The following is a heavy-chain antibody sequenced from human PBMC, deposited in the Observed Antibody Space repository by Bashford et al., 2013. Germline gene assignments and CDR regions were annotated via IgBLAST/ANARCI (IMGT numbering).Heavy chain of an antibody. CDR3: AKDHKAAGLYLDS. D-gene: IGHD6-13*01. V-gene: IGHV3-23*01. J-gene: IGHJ4*02. CDR2: ISGSSGST. Sequence: VRQAPGKGLEWVSAISGSSGSTYYADSVKGRFTISRDNAQNSLFLQLDSLRAEDTAVYYCAKDHKAAGLYLDSWGQGTLVTVSS.